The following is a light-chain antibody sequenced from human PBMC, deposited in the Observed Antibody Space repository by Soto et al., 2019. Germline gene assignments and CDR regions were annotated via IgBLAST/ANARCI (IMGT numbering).Light chain of an antibody. CDR2: GDS. Sequence: QSVLTQPPSVSGAPGQRVTISCTGSSSNIGAGYDVNWYQQLPETAPKLLIFGDSNRPSGVPDRFSGSKSGTSASLVITGLQADDEADYYCQSNDNGLSGSDVFGTGTKVTLL. J-gene: IGLJ1*01. CDR1: SSNIGAGYD. CDR3: QSNDNGLSGSDV. V-gene: IGLV1-40*01.